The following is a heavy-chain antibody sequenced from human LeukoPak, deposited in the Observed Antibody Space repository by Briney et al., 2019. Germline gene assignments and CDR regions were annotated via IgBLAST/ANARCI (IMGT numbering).Heavy chain of an antibody. J-gene: IGHJ3*02. CDR3: ARIRGGSGSSYAADAFDI. Sequence: GGSLRLSCAASGFTFSSYWMHWVRQAPGKGLEWVSSICSSSSYIYYADSVKGRFTISRDNAKSTLYLQMNSLRAEDTAVYYCARIRGGSGSSYAADAFDIWGQGTMVTVSS. V-gene: IGHV3-21*01. CDR2: ICSSSSYI. D-gene: IGHD1-26*01. CDR1: GFTFSSYW.